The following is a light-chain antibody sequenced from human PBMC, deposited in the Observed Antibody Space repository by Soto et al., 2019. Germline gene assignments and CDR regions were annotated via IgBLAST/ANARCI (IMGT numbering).Light chain of an antibody. CDR3: QAHDSSLSGWV. V-gene: IGLV1-40*01. Sequence: QAVVTQPPSVSGAPGQRVTISCTGSSSNIGAGYDVHWYQQLPGTAPKLLIYGNSNRPSGVPDRFSGSKSGTSASLAITGLQAEDEADYYRQAHDSSLSGWVFGGGTKLTVL. J-gene: IGLJ3*02. CDR2: GNS. CDR1: SSNIGAGYD.